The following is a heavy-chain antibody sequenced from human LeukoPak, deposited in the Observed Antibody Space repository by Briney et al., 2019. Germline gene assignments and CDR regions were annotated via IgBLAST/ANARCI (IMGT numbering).Heavy chain of an antibody. J-gene: IGHJ4*02. CDR2: INPSGGST. V-gene: IGHV1-46*01. D-gene: IGHD4-11*01. Sequence: ASVKVSCKASGYTVTSYYMHWVRQAPGQGLEWMGIINPSGGSTSYAQKFQGRVTMTRDTSTSTVYMELSSLRSEDTAVYYCARDRGKKTILDYSKEIGYWGQGTLVTVSS. CDR1: GYTVTSYY. CDR3: ARDRGKKTILDYSKEIGY.